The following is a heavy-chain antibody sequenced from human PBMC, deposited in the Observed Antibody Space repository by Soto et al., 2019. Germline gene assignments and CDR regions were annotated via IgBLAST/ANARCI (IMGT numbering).Heavy chain of an antibody. V-gene: IGHV4-59*01. CDR1: GGSISSYY. Sequence: QVQLQESGPGLVKPSETLSLTCTVSGGSISSYYWSWIRQPPGKGLEWIGYMYYSGSTNYNPSLKSRVHISVDTSKNQFSLKLSSVPAADTAVYYCARSSSSGYWNWFDPWGQGTLVTVSS. J-gene: IGHJ5*02. CDR2: MYYSGST. CDR3: ARSSSSGYWNWFDP. D-gene: IGHD3-22*01.